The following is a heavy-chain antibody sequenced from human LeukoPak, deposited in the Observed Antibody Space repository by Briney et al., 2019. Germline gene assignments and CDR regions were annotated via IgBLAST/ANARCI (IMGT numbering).Heavy chain of an antibody. D-gene: IGHD3-3*01. CDR2: IYYSGST. J-gene: IGHJ5*02. CDR1: GGSISSYY. Sequence: SETLSLTCTVSGGSISSYYWSWIRQPPGKGLEWIGYIYYSGSTNYNPSLKSRVTISVDTSKNQFSLKLSSVTAADTAVYYCARAAQPNYDFWSGYYREGGNWFDPWGQGTLVTVSS. V-gene: IGHV4-59*01. CDR3: ARAAQPNYDFWSGYYREGGNWFDP.